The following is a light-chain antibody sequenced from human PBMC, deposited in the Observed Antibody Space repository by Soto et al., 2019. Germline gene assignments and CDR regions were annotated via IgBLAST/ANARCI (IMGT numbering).Light chain of an antibody. CDR2: VAS. CDR3: QQSFSTPYT. Sequence: DIQMTQSPSSLSASVGDRVTITCRASQSIGSYLSWYQQKPGKAPKLLINVASTLQSGVPSRFSGSGSGTDFTLAISSLQPEDFATYYCQQSFSTPYTFGQGTKLEIK. V-gene: IGKV1-39*01. CDR1: QSIGSY. J-gene: IGKJ2*01.